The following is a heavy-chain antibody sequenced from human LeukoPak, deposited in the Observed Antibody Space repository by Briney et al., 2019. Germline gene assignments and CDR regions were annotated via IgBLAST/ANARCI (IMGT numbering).Heavy chain of an antibody. Sequence: ASVKVSCKASGYTFTSYDINWVRQATGQGLEWMGWMNPNSGNTGYAQKFQGRVTMTRNTSISTAYMELSSLRSEDTAVYYCARGKFHDYGSGSYRPPAQFDPWGQGTLVTVSS. CDR3: ARGKFHDYGSGSYRPPAQFDP. J-gene: IGHJ5*02. V-gene: IGHV1-8*01. CDR1: GYTFTSYD. D-gene: IGHD3-10*01. CDR2: MNPNSGNT.